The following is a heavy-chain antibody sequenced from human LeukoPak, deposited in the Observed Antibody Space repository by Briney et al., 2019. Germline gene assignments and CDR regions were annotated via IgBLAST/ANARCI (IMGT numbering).Heavy chain of an antibody. V-gene: IGHV3-21*01. D-gene: IGHD1-14*01. CDR1: GFTFSSYS. CDR2: ISSSSSYI. J-gene: IGHJ4*02. Sequence: GGSLRLSYAASGFTFSSYSMNWVRQAPGKGLEWVSSISSSSSYIYYADSVKGRFTISRDNAKNSLYLQMNSLRAEDTAVYYCARDRNTVFDYWGQGTLVTVSS. CDR3: ARDRNTVFDY.